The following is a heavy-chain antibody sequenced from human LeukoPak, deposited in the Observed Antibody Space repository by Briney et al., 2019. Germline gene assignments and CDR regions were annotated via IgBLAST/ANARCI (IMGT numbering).Heavy chain of an antibody. Sequence: GESLKISCKGSGYSFSNYWIGWVRQMPGKGLEWMGIIWPGDSDTKYSPSFQGQVTISVDKSISTAYLQWSSLKASDTAIYYCARQYYDILTGFYIHFDYWGQGTLVTVSS. CDR1: GYSFSNYW. CDR3: ARQYYDILTGFYIHFDY. CDR2: IWPGDSDT. J-gene: IGHJ4*02. D-gene: IGHD3-9*01. V-gene: IGHV5-51*01.